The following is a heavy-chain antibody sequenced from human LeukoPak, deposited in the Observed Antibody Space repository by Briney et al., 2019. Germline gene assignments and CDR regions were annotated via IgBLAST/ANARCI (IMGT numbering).Heavy chain of an antibody. J-gene: IGHJ4*02. Sequence: PSETLSLTCAVYGGSFSGYYWSWIRQPPGKGLEWIGEINHSGSTNYNPSLKSRVTISVDTSKNQFSLKLSSVTAADTAVYYCARGERELPFDYWGQGTLVTVSS. CDR1: GGSFSGYY. D-gene: IGHD1-26*01. CDR3: ARGERELPFDY. V-gene: IGHV4-34*01. CDR2: INHSGST.